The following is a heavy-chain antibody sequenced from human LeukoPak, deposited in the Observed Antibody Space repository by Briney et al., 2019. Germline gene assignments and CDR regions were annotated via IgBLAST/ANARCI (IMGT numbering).Heavy chain of an antibody. CDR2: ISWNSGSI. J-gene: IGHJ4*02. D-gene: IGHD3-10*01. CDR3: AKAMVRGVIDYFDY. V-gene: IGHV3-9*01. Sequence: PGRSLRLACAASGFTFDNYAIHWVRQAPGNGLEWVSGISWNSGSIGYADSVKGRVNISRDNAKNSLYLQMNSLRAEDTPLYYCAKAMVRGVIDYFDYWGQGTLVTVSS. CDR1: GFTFDNYA.